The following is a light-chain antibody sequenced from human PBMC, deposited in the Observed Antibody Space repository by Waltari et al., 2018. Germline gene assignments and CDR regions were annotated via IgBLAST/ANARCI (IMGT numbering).Light chain of an antibody. CDR1: SSDVGGYNY. Sequence: QSALTQPASVSGSPGQSITISCTGTSSDVGGYNYVSWYQQHPGKAPKLMIYEVSNRPPGSSKPSVVSKAANTSSRTTSGLQSEEEADYYCSAYTSSSTWVFRTVTKVTVL. V-gene: IGLV2-14*01. CDR3: SAYTSSSTWV. CDR2: EVS. J-gene: IGLJ1*01.